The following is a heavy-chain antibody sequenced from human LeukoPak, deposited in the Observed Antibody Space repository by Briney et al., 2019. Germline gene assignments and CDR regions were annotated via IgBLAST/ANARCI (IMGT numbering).Heavy chain of an antibody. CDR2: ISSGGHT. D-gene: IGHD6-25*01. V-gene: IGHV4-39*07. J-gene: IGHJ4*02. CDR3: ARDLSSAWFYY. CDR1: RGFTHTYNHF. Sequence: SETLSLTCSVSRGFTHTYNHFWGWLRQSPGKGLEWIGTISSGGHTDYNPFLKSRVTMSLDTSKTQFSLKVISVTAADTATYFCARDLSSAWFYYWGQGALVTVSS.